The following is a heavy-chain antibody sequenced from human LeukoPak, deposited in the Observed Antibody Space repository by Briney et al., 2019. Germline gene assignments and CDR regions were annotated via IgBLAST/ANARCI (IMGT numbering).Heavy chain of an antibody. Sequence: PSETLSLTCAVHGGSFSGYYWSWIRQPPGKGRERIGEINHSGSTNYNPPLKSRVTISVDTSKNQFSLKLSSVTAADTAVYYCARGLYGMDVWGQGTTVTVSS. J-gene: IGHJ6*02. CDR1: GGSFSGYY. CDR3: ARGLYGMDV. V-gene: IGHV4-34*01. CDR2: INHSGST.